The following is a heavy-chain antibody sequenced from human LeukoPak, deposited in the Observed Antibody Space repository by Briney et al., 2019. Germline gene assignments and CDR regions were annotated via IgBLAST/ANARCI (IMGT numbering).Heavy chain of an antibody. D-gene: IGHD3-10*01. CDR2: INHSGST. CDR1: GGSLSGYY. CDR3: ARADGGSGSYYADY. J-gene: IGHJ4*02. Sequence: SEPLSLTCAVYGGSLSGYYWSWIRQPPGKGLEWIGEINHSGSTNYNPSLKSRVTISVDTSKNQFSLKLSSVTAADTAVYYCARADGGSGSYYADYWGQGTLVTVSS. V-gene: IGHV4-34*01.